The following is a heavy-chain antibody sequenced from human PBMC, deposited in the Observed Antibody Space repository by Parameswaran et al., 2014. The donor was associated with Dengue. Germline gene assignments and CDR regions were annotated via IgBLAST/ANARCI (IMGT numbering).Heavy chain of an antibody. CDR2: VYYDGST. CDR3: AREAYYGSVVNYYNVYYFDS. Sequence: WIRQPPGKGLELIGYVYYDGSTNYNPSLKSRVTISVDTSKNQFSLKLTSVTAADTAVYFCAREAYYGSVVNYYNVYYFDSWGQGTLVTVSS. V-gene: IGHV4-59*01. D-gene: IGHD3-10*01. J-gene: IGHJ4*02.